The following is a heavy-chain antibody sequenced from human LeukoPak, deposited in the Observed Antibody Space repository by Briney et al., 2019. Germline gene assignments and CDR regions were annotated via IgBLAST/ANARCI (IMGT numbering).Heavy chain of an antibody. D-gene: IGHD5-24*01. Sequence: GGSLRLSCAASGFTFSSYWMSWVRQAPGKGLEWVSYISSSGSTIYYADSVKGRFTISRDNAKNSLYLQMNSLRAEDTAVYYCARGPGEMATIYGYWGQGTLVTVSS. CDR1: GFTFSSYW. CDR3: ARGPGEMATIYGY. V-gene: IGHV3-48*04. J-gene: IGHJ4*02. CDR2: ISSSGSTI.